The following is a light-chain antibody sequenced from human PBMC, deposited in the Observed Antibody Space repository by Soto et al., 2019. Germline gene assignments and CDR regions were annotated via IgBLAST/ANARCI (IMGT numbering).Light chain of an antibody. V-gene: IGKV3-15*01. CDR3: QQYDYWYT. CDR1: QSVSIN. J-gene: IGKJ2*01. CDR2: GAS. Sequence: EIVMTQSPATLSVSPGERAALSCRATQSVSINLAWYQHKPGQAPRLLIYGASTRAPGIPARFSASGSGTEFTLTISSLHSEDSAIYYCQQYDYWYTFGQGTKLEIK.